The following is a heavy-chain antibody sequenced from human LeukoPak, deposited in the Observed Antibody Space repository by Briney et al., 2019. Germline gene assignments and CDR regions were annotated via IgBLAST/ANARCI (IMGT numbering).Heavy chain of an antibody. CDR1: VGSFSGYY. CDR3: ARICGTMVRGVISYYYYGMDV. Sequence: SETLALICAVYVGSFSGYYWSWIPQPPGKGLEWIGEINHSGSTNYNPSLKSRVTISVDTSKNQFSLKLSSVTAADTAVYYCARICGTMVRGVISYYYYGMDVWGQGTTVTVSS. V-gene: IGHV4-34*01. D-gene: IGHD3-10*01. J-gene: IGHJ6*02. CDR2: INHSGST.